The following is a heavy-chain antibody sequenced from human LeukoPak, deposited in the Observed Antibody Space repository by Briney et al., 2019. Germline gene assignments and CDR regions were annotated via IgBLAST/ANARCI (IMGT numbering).Heavy chain of an antibody. D-gene: IGHD6-13*01. CDR3: ARTARIAATVGDYFDY. V-gene: IGHV1-3*01. Sequence: ASVKVSCKASGYTFTSHATHWVRQAPGQRPEWMGWINAGSGDTKCSQNLEGRVTITRDTSASTAYMELSSLKSEDTAVYYCARTARIAATVGDYFDYWGQGTLVTVSS. CDR1: GYTFTSHA. J-gene: IGHJ4*02. CDR2: INAGSGDT.